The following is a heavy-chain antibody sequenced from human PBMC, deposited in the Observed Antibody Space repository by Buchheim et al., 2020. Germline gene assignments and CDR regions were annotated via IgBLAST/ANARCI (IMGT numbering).Heavy chain of an antibody. CDR1: GFTFSRYW. V-gene: IGHV3-74*01. D-gene: IGHD5-12*01. CDR3: VKDLPNSGFAYDY. CDR2: VNSAGSGT. Sequence: EVQLVESGGGLVQPGGSLRLSCAASGFTFSRYWMHWVRQAPGKGLMWVSRVNSAGSGTGYADSVEGRFTLSRAHANNPPFLQMNSLRAEDTAVYYCVKDLPNSGFAYDYWGQGSL. J-gene: IGHJ4*02.